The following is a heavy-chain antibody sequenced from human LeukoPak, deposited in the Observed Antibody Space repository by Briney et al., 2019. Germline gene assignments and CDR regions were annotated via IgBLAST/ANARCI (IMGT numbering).Heavy chain of an antibody. J-gene: IGHJ4*02. D-gene: IGHD3-10*01. CDR2: ISRSSGTV. Sequence: GGSLRLSRAASGFTFSSYSMNWVRQAPGKGLEWVSYISRSSGTVYYADSVKGRFTISRDNAENSLYLQMSSLRDEDTAVYYCAREGYYGSGSPPSLYFDYWGQGTLVTVSS. CDR3: AREGYYGSGSPPSLYFDY. V-gene: IGHV3-48*02. CDR1: GFTFSSYS.